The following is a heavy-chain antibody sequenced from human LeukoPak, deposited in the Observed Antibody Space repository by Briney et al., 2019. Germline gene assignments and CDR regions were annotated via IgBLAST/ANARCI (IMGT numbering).Heavy chain of an antibody. CDR2: IYYSGST. Sequence: SETLSLTCTVSGGSISSYYWGWIRQPPGKGLEWIGSIYYSGSTYYNPSLKSRVTISVDTSKNQFSLKLSSVTATDTAVYYCARQPKNSAYYYDSSGYGPSYYFDYWGQGTLVTVSS. J-gene: IGHJ4*02. V-gene: IGHV4-39*01. CDR3: ARQPKNSAYYYDSSGYGPSYYFDY. CDR1: GGSISSYY. D-gene: IGHD3-22*01.